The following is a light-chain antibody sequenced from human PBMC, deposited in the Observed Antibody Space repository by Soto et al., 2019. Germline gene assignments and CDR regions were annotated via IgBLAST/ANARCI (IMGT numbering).Light chain of an antibody. V-gene: IGLV2-23*02. CDR1: SIDVGSYYL. J-gene: IGLJ1*01. Sequence: QSVPSQPSSGSGSPGQSIPISSPGTSIDVGSYYLVSWYQQHPGKAPNLMIYEVSKRLSGVSNRFSGSKSGNSAYLTISGLQAEDEADYYCCSYAGSSTYVFGTGTKVTVL. CDR2: EVS. CDR3: CSYAGSSTYV.